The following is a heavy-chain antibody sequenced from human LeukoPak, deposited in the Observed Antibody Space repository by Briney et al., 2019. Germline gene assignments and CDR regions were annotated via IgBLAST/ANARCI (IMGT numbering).Heavy chain of an antibody. CDR2: ISNSGSTK. CDR3: AREPPYYYYMDV. J-gene: IGHJ6*03. V-gene: IGHV3-48*03. Sequence: PGGSLRLSCAASGFTFSSYEMNWIRQAPGKGLEWISYISNSGSTKYYADSVKGRFTISRDNAKNSVFLQMNSLRAEDTAVYYCAREPPYYYYMDVWGKGTTVTISS. CDR1: GFTFSSYE.